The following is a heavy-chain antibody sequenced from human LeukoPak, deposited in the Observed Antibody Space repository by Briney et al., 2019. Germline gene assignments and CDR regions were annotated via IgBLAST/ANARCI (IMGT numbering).Heavy chain of an antibody. V-gene: IGHV3-30-3*01. CDR2: TSFDGSNK. CDR1: GFMFSNYA. D-gene: IGHD3-9*01. J-gene: IGHJ4*02. Sequence: GGSLRLSCAASGFMFSNYAMHWVRQAPGKGLEWVAVTSFDGSNKHYADYVKGRFTISRDNSKSTLYLQMNSLGPEDTAVYFCARDNSWLRHFDLWGQGTLVTVSS. CDR3: ARDNSWLRHFDL.